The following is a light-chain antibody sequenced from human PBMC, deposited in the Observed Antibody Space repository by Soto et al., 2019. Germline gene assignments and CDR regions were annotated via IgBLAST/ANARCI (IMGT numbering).Light chain of an antibody. CDR2: DAS. Sequence: EIVLTQSPATLSLSPGERATLSCRASQSVSSYLAWYQQKPGQAPRLLIFDASNRAAGTPARFSGSGSGTDFTLTISSLEPEDFAVYYCQQRHNWRDTFGQGTRLEIK. V-gene: IGKV3-11*01. CDR1: QSVSSY. CDR3: QQRHNWRDT. J-gene: IGKJ5*01.